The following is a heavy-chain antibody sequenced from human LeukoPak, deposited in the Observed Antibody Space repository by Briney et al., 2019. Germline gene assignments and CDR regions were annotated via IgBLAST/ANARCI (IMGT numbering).Heavy chain of an antibody. CDR1: GFTFSSYG. V-gene: IGHV3-23*01. CDR3: AKMVNSGYYGLDAFDI. Sequence: PGGSLRLSCAASGFTFSSYGMSWVRQAPGKGLEWVSAISGSGGSTYYADSVKGRFTISRDNSKNTLYLQMNSLRAEDTAVYYCAKMVNSGYYGLDAFDIWGQGTMVTVSS. D-gene: IGHD3-22*01. J-gene: IGHJ3*02. CDR2: ISGSGGST.